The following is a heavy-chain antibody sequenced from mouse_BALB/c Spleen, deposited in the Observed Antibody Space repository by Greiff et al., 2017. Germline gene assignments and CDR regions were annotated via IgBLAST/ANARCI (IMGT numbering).Heavy chain of an antibody. Sequence: LQQPGAELVRPGASVNLSCKASGYTFTSYWINWVKQRPGQGLEWIGNIYPSDSYTNYNQKFKDKATLTVDKSSSTAYMQLSSPTSEDSAVYYCTRLGDYAMDDWGQGTSVTVSS. CDR2: IYPSDSYT. V-gene: IGHV1-69*02. J-gene: IGHJ4*01. CDR3: TRLGDYAMDD. CDR1: GYTFTSYW.